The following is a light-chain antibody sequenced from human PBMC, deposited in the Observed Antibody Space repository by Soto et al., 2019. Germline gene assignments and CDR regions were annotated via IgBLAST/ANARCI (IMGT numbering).Light chain of an antibody. CDR3: QQYNSYPVT. CDR1: QSISSW. J-gene: IGKJ2*01. Sequence: DIPMTQSPSTLSASVGDRVTITCRASQSISSWLAWYQQKPGKAPKLLIYDASSLESGVPSSFSGRASGTEFTLTTIFQQPDVFPTYNCQQYNSYPVTFDQETKPESK. CDR2: DAS. V-gene: IGKV1-5*01.